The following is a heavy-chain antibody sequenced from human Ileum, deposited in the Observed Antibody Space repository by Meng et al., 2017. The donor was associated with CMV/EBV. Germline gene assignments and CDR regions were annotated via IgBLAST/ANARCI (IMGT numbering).Heavy chain of an antibody. D-gene: IGHD1-26*01. J-gene: IGHJ4*02. CDR3: ARAGTYERSFDY. V-gene: IGHV4-59*01. Sequence: GSLRLSCTVSDSSIYNYYWSWIRQPPGKGLEWIAYIYYTGSTNYNPSLKSRVTISVDTSKNQFSLNLSSVTAADTAVYYCARAGTYERSFDYWGQGTLVTVSS. CDR2: IYYTGST. CDR1: DSSIYNYY.